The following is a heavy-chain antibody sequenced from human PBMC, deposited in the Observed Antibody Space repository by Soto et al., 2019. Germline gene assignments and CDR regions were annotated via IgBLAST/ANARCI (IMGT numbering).Heavy chain of an antibody. Sequence: PSETLCLTCTVSDGSISSYYWSWIRQPPGKGLEWIGYIYYSGSTNYNPSLKSRVTISVDTSKNQFSLKLSSVTAADTAVYYCARAPFSGSYYRSFDYWGQGTLVTVSS. CDR2: IYYSGST. D-gene: IGHD1-26*01. V-gene: IGHV4-59*01. CDR3: ARAPFSGSYYRSFDY. CDR1: DGSISSYY. J-gene: IGHJ4*02.